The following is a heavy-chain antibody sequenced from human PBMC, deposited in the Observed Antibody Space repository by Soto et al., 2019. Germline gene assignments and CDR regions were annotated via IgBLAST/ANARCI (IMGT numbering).Heavy chain of an antibody. V-gene: IGHV1-69*13. J-gene: IGHJ3*02. Sequence: ASVKVSCKASGGTFSSYAISWVRQAPGQGLEWMGGIIPIFGTANYAQKFQGRVTITADESTSTAYMELSSLRSEDTAVYYCARVRPYYYDSSGYAFDIWGRGTMVTVSS. CDR2: IIPIFGTA. CDR3: ARVRPYYYDSSGYAFDI. D-gene: IGHD3-22*01. CDR1: GGTFSSYA.